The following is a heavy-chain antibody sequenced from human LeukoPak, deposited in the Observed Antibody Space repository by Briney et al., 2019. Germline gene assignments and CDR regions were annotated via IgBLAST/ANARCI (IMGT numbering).Heavy chain of an antibody. CDR2: ISGSGGST. CDR1: GFTFSSYA. CDR3: AKDNGYYDSSGYFHLRYMDV. D-gene: IGHD3-22*01. V-gene: IGHV3-23*01. J-gene: IGHJ6*03. Sequence: GGSLRLSCAASGFTFSSYAMSWVRQAPGKGLEWVSAISGSGGSTYYADSVKGRFTISRDNSKNTLYLQMNSLRVEDTAVYYCAKDNGYYDSSGYFHLRYMDVWGKGTTVTVSS.